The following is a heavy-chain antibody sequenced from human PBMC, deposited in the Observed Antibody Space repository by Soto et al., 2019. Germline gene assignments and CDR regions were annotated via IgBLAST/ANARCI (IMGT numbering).Heavy chain of an antibody. CDR2: ISNRGDT. Sequence: EVQLVESGGGLVQHGGSLRLSCTASGFIISDTYVNWVRQAPGKGLEWVSVISNRGDTHYADSVRGRFSLSRDISDNTLHLQMNNLRVEDTAVYYCAREPRYCRGGSCSITGDAYDIYGQGTMVTVSS. CDR1: GFIISDTY. V-gene: IGHV3-66*01. CDR3: AREPRYCRGGSCSITGDAYDI. J-gene: IGHJ3*02. D-gene: IGHD2-15*01.